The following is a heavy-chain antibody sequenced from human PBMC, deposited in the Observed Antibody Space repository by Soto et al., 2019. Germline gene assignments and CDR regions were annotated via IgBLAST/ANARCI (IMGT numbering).Heavy chain of an antibody. CDR2: INPNSGDT. CDR3: ARREQWLENFDY. D-gene: IGHD6-19*01. Sequence: QVQLGQSGAEVKKPGASVKVSCKTSGYTFTVYYIHWIRQAPGQGLEWMGWINPNSGDTNYSQDSQGRVTMTSDTSFTTAYVELTRLRSADTAVYYCARREQWLENFDYWGQGTLVTVSS. V-gene: IGHV1-2*02. CDR1: GYTFTVYY. J-gene: IGHJ4*02.